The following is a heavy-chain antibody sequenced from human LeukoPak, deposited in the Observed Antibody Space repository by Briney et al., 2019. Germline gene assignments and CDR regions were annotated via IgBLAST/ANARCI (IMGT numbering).Heavy chain of an antibody. CDR2: ISAYNGNT. D-gene: IGHD1-1*01. CDR3: ASPRIRNVFDI. CDR1: GYTFTSYG. V-gene: IGHV1-18*01. J-gene: IGHJ3*02. Sequence: GASVKVSCKASGYTFTSYGISWVRQAPGQGLEWMGWISAYNGNTNYAQKLQGRVTMTTDTSTGTAYMELRSLRSDDTAVYYCASPRIRNVFDIWGQGTMVTVSS.